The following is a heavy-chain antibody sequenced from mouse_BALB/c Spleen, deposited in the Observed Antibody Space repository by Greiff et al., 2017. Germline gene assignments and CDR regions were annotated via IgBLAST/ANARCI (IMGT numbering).Heavy chain of an antibody. Sequence: EVQLVESGGGLVKPGGSLKLSCAASGFTFSSYAMSWVRQTPEKRLEWVASISSGGSTYYPDSVKGRFTISRDNARNILYLQMSSLRSEDTAMYYCARGLRQVDYWGQGTTLTVSS. D-gene: IGHD2-12*01. J-gene: IGHJ2*01. V-gene: IGHV5-6-5*01. CDR3: ARGLRQVDY. CDR2: ISSGGST. CDR1: GFTFSSYA.